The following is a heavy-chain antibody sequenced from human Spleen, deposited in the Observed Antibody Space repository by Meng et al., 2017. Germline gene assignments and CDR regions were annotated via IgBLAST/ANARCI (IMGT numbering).Heavy chain of an antibody. J-gene: IGHJ4*02. V-gene: IGHV4-38-2*01. Sequence: GSLRLSCSVSGYSINSGYYWGWIRQSPGRGLEWIARIYHSGSTHSNPSFESRVTISMDASNNQFSLNLRSVTAADTAVYYCARQYGSGSDFSRDYWGQGMLVTVSS. CDR2: IYHSGST. CDR1: GYSINSGYY. D-gene: IGHD3-10*01. CDR3: ARQYGSGSDFSRDY.